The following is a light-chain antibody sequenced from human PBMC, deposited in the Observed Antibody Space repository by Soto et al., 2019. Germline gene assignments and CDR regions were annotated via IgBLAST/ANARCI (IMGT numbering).Light chain of an antibody. V-gene: IGLV2-23*01. CDR3: CSYAGSYTYVF. Sequence: QSALTQPASVSGSPGQSITISCTGTSSDVGSYDLVSWYQQRPGEAPKVMIYEANRRPSGVSNRFSGSKSGNTASLTISGLQADDEADYFCCSYAGSYTYVFFGGGTKLTVL. J-gene: IGLJ2*01. CDR2: EAN. CDR1: SSDVGSYDL.